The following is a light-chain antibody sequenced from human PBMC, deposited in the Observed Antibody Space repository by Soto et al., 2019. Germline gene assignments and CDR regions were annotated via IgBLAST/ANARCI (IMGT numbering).Light chain of an antibody. V-gene: IGKV3-20*01. CDR3: QQYSSSSVT. Sequence: EIVLTQSPGTLSLSPGERATLSCRASQSVSSSYLAWYQQKPGQAPRLLIYGASSRATDIPDRFSGSGSGTDFTLTISRLEPEDFAVYYCQQYSSSSVTFGGGTKVEIK. J-gene: IGKJ4*01. CDR2: GAS. CDR1: QSVSSSY.